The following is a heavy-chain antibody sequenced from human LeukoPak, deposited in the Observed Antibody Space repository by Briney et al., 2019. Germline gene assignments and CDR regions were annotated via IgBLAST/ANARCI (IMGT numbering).Heavy chain of an antibody. D-gene: IGHD3/OR15-3a*01. CDR2: LSGSGTST. Sequence: GGSLRLSCAASGLTFNNYAMSWVRQAPGKGLEWVSALSGSGTSTYYADSVKGRFTTSRDNSKNTVHLQMNSLRAEDTAVYYCAKAGFRTGYSEFDYWGQGTLVTVSS. J-gene: IGHJ4*02. CDR3: AKAGFRTGYSEFDY. CDR1: GLTFNNYA. V-gene: IGHV3-23*01.